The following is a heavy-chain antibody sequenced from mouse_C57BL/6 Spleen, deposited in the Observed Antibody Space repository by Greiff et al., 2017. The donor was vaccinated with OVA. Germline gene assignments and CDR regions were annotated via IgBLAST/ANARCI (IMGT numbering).Heavy chain of an antibody. CDR3: ARNDHLGFAY. CDR2: IDPSDSET. CDR1: GYTFTSYW. Sequence: VQLQQPGAELVRPGSSVKLSCKASGYTFTSYWMHWVKQRPIQGLEWIGNIDPSDSETHYNQKFKDKATLTVDKSSSTAYLQLSSLTSEDSAVYYCARNDHLGFAYWGQGTLVTVSA. D-gene: IGHD2-12*01. J-gene: IGHJ3*01. V-gene: IGHV1-52*01.